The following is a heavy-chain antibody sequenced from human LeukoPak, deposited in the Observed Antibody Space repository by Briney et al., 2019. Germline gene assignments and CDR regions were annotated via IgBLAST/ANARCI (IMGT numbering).Heavy chain of an antibody. CDR1: GGSVDSNYYY. V-gene: IGHV4-39*07. J-gene: IGHJ5*02. CDR2: ISYTGAT. D-gene: IGHD1-26*01. CDR3: AREGTRWADENWFDP. Sequence: SETLSLTCSVSGGSVDSNYYYWGWIRQPPGKGLEWIGSISYTGATHYSPSLESRVTISLDTSKNQFSLKLASVTPADTAVYYCAREGTRWADENWFDPWGQGSLVIASS.